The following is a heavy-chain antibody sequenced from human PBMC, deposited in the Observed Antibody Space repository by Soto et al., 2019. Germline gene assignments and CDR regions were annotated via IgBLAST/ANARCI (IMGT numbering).Heavy chain of an antibody. CDR2: ISTYNGNT. J-gene: IGHJ4*02. CDR1: GYSFTRYG. Sequence: QVQLVQSGAEVKKPGASVKVSCKASGYSFTRYGISWVRQAPGQGPEWMGWISTYNGNTNYAQRHQGRVTMTTDTSTRTAYMEMRSLTSDDTALYYCARMGYPEIVYKTFDYWGQGTLVTVSS. D-gene: IGHD3-10*01. CDR3: ARMGYPEIVYKTFDY. V-gene: IGHV1-18*01.